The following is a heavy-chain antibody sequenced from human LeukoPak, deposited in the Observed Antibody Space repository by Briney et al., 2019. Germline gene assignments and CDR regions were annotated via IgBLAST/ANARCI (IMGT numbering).Heavy chain of an antibody. CDR1: GYSFTSYW. CDR2: INPGDSET. V-gene: IGHV5-51*01. Sequence: GESLKISCKGSGYSFTSYWIGWVRQMPGKGLEWMGIINPGDSETRYSPSSQGQVTISADKSISTAYLQWSSLKASDTAMYYCARQRGYTYGQAFDAWGQGTMVAVSS. J-gene: IGHJ3*01. CDR3: ARQRGYTYGQAFDA. D-gene: IGHD5-18*01.